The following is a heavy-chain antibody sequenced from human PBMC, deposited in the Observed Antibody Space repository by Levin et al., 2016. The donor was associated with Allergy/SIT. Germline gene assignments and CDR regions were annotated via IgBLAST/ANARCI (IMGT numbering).Heavy chain of an antibody. CDR1: GFTFSSYS. CDR2: ISSSSSYI. V-gene: IGHV3-21*01. D-gene: IGHD6-6*01. CDR3: ARGDIAARFYYAPDY. J-gene: IGHJ4*02. Sequence: GESLKISCAASGFTFSSYSMNWVRQAPGKGLEWVSSISSSSSYIYYADSVKGRFTISRDNAKNSLYLQMNSLRAEDTAVYYCARGDIAARFYYAPDYWGQGTLVTVSS.